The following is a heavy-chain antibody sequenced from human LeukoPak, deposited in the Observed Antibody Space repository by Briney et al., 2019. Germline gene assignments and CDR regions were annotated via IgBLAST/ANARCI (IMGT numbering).Heavy chain of an antibody. J-gene: IGHJ4*02. CDR2: ISSSGSTI. Sequence: GGSLRLSCAASGFTFSSYEMNWVRQAPGKGLEWVSYISSSGSTIYYADSVKGRFTISRDNAKNSLYLQMNSLRAEDTAVYYCARDLLFAAAPYYWGQGTLVTVSS. CDR1: GFTFSSYE. V-gene: IGHV3-48*03. D-gene: IGHD3-16*01. CDR3: ARDLLFAAAPYY.